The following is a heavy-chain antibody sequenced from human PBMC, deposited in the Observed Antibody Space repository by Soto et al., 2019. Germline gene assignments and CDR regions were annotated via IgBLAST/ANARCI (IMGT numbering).Heavy chain of an antibody. V-gene: IGHV4-38-2*02. D-gene: IGHD2-21*02. CDR3: ARVGPYCGGDCYSPPP. CDR1: GYSIRNGYY. CDR2: IYHSGST. Sequence: PSETLSLTCTVSGYSIRNGYYWGWIRRPPGKGLEWIGTIYHSGSTYYNPSLKSRVTISVDASENHVSLKLSSVTAADTAVYYCARVGPYCGGDCYSPPPWGQGTLVTVSS. J-gene: IGHJ5*02.